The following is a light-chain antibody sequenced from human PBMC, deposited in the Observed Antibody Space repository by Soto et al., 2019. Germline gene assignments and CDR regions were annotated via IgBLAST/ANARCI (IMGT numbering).Light chain of an antibody. Sequence: DIVMTQSPATLSVAAGERVTFSCRASQGVSRKLAWYRHKPGRAPRLLLSGASTGATGIPARFSGSGSGTEFTLTISSLQSEDCAIYYCQQYHTWPITFGGGTKVDIK. CDR2: GAS. V-gene: IGKV3-15*01. J-gene: IGKJ4*01. CDR3: QQYHTWPIT. CDR1: QGVSRK.